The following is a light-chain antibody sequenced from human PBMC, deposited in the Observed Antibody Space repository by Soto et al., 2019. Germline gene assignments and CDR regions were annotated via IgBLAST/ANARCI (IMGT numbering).Light chain of an antibody. CDR2: ASN. V-gene: IGLV1-40*01. J-gene: IGLJ3*02. CDR1: SSNIGAGYD. CDR3: HSYDSSLRGV. Sequence: QSVLTQPPSVSGALGQRVTISCTGTSSNIGAGYDVHWYQHLPGTAPKLLIYASNFRPSGVPDRFSGSKSGTSASLAITGLQAEDEADYYCHSYDSSLRGVFGGGTKLTVL.